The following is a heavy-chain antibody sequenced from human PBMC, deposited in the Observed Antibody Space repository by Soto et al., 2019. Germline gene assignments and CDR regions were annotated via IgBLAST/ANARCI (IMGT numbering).Heavy chain of an antibody. D-gene: IGHD3-10*02. J-gene: IGHJ3*02. CDR3: ARGMFTHVFDI. Sequence: TLSLTCAVSGGSISSGGYSWSWIRQPPGKGLEWIGYVYHSGSTYYNPSLKSRVTISVDRSKNQFSLKLSSVTAADTAVYYWARGMFTHVFDIGGKGTMVTVPS. CDR1: GGSISSGGYS. V-gene: IGHV4-30-2*01. CDR2: VYHSGST.